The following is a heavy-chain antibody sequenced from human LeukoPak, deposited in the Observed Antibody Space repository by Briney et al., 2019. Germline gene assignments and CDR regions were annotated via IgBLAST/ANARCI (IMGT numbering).Heavy chain of an antibody. Sequence: GGSLRLSCAASGFTVSSNYMSWVRRAPGKGLEWVPVIYSGGSIYYADSVKGRFTISRDNSKNTLYLQMNSLRAEDTAVYYCARDQTFDIWGQGTMVTVSS. V-gene: IGHV3-53*01. CDR2: IYSGGSI. J-gene: IGHJ3*02. CDR1: GFTVSSNY. CDR3: ARDQTFDI.